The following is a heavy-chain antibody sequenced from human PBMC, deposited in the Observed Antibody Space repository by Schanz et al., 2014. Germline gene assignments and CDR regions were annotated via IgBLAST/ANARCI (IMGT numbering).Heavy chain of an antibody. J-gene: IGHJ6*02. D-gene: IGHD3-16*01. CDR1: GGTFTSYA. CDR3: ATIGVNDYWRFGLDL. Sequence: QVQLVQSGAEVRKPGSSVRVSCKASGGTFTSYAFNWVRQAPGQGLEWMGRIIPIVDITNYAQKFLGRVTITADKSTSTAYMELKSLRSADTAVYYCATIGVNDYWRFGLDLWGQGTTVTVSS. V-gene: IGHV1-69*04. CDR2: IIPIVDIT.